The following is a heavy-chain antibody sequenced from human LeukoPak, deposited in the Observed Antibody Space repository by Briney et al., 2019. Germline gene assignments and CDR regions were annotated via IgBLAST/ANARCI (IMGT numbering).Heavy chain of an antibody. J-gene: IGHJ6*03. CDR3: ARAAYSSSSGGYYYYYYMDV. D-gene: IGHD6-6*01. CDR2: IYTSGST. V-gene: IGHV4-38-2*02. CDR1: GYSISSGYY. Sequence: SETLSLTCTVSGYSISSGYYWGWIRQPPGKGLEWIGSIYTSGSTNYNPPLKSRVTISVDTSKNQFSLKLSSVTAADTAVYYCARAAYSSSSGGYYYYYYMDVWGKGTTVTVSS.